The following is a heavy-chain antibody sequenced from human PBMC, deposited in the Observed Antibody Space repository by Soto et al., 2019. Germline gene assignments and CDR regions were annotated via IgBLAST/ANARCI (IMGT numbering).Heavy chain of an antibody. Sequence: SETLSLTCTVSGGSISSGDYYWSWIRQPPGKGLEWIGYIYYSGSTYYNPSLKSRVTISVDTSKNQFSLKLSSVTAADTAVYYCARAPGISIVGVELDDAFDIWGQGTMVTVSS. D-gene: IGHD3-3*01. CDR1: GGSISSGDYY. CDR3: ARAPGISIVGVELDDAFDI. CDR2: IYYSGST. V-gene: IGHV4-30-4*01. J-gene: IGHJ3*02.